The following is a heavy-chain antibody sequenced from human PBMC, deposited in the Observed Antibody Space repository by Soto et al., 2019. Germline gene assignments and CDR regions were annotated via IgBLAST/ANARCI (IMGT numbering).Heavy chain of an antibody. V-gene: IGHV3-23*01. CDR3: AKDRYDSRGYYTSEYNWFEP. CDR2: ISGSGGST. J-gene: IGHJ5*02. CDR1: GFTFSSYA. D-gene: IGHD3-22*01. Sequence: VGSLRLSCAASGFTFSSYAMSWVRQAPAKGLEWVSAISGSGGSTYYADSVKGRFTISRDNSKNTLYLQMNSLRAEDTAVYYCAKDRYDSRGYYTSEYNWFEPWGQGTLVTGSS.